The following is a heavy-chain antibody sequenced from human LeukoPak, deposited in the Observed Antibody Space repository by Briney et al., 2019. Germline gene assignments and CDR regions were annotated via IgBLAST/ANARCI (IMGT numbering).Heavy chain of an antibody. V-gene: IGHV4-30-4*01. J-gene: IGHJ4*02. CDR1: GGSISSYY. D-gene: IGHD5-18*01. Sequence: SETLSLTCTVSGGSISSYYWSWIRQPPGKGLEWIGYIYYSGSTYYNPSLKSRVTISVDTSKNQFSLKLSSVTAADTAVYYCARGAYDGSTAMVHWGQGTLVTVPS. CDR2: IYYSGST. CDR3: ARGAYDGSTAMVH.